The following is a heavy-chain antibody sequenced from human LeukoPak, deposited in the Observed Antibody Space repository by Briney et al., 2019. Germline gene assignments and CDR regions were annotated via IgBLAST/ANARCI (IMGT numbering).Heavy chain of an antibody. V-gene: IGHV3-23*01. D-gene: IGHD4-17*01. J-gene: IGHJ4*02. Sequence: GGSLRLSCAASGFIFSSYNMSWVRQAPGKGLEWVSAISGSGGSTYYADSVKGRFTISRDNSKNTLYLQMNSLRAEDTAVYYCAKSLARIITVTTFFFDYWGQGTLVTVSS. CDR1: GFIFSSYN. CDR2: ISGSGGST. CDR3: AKSLARIITVTTFFFDY.